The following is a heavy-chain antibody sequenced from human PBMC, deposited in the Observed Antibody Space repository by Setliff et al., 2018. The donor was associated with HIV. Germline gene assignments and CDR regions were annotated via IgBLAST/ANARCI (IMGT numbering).Heavy chain of an antibody. CDR3: ASSVMTTTNYFDY. D-gene: IGHD4-4*01. CDR1: GYSISSDYW. Sequence: SETLSLTCTVSGYSISSDYWWCWIRQPPGKRVEEIGSIYHSGNTYYNPSLKSRVIISVDMSKNQFSLKLTSVTAADTAVFYFASSVMTTTNYFDYWGPGTLVTVSS. V-gene: IGHV4-38-2*02. J-gene: IGHJ4*02. CDR2: IYHSGNT.